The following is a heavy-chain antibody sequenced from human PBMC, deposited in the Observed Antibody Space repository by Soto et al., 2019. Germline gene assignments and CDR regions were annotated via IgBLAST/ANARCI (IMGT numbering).Heavy chain of an antibody. D-gene: IGHD3-22*01. V-gene: IGHV4-30-2*01. CDR3: ARAGNWDYYDXSGYYSSHYYYYYGMDV. CDR1: GGSISSGGYS. J-gene: IGHJ6*02. CDR2: IYHSGST. Sequence: SETLSLTCAVSGGSISSGGYSWSWIRQPPGKGLEWIGYIYHSGSTYYNPSLKSRVTISVDRSKNQFSLKLSSVTAADTAVYYCARAGNWDYYDXSGYYSSHYYYYYGMDVWGQGTTVTVSS.